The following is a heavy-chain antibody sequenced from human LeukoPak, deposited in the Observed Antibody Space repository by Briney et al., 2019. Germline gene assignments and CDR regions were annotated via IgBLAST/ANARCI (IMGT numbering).Heavy chain of an antibody. CDR3: AMGASGYYYGMDV. V-gene: IGHV1-18*01. CDR2: ISAYNGNT. D-gene: IGHD3-10*01. CDR1: VYTFTSFG. Sequence: ASVTVSCKASVYTFTSFGISGVRQAPGHGLEWLGWISAYNGNTNYAQNLQGRVSMTTDTSTSTAYMELSSLRSDDTAVYYCAMGASGYYYGMDVWGQGTTVTVSS. J-gene: IGHJ6*02.